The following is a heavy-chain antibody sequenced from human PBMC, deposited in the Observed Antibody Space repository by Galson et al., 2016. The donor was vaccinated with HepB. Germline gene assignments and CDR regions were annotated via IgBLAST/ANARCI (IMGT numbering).Heavy chain of an antibody. D-gene: IGHD2-2*01. CDR1: GFTFSNYW. CDR3: VRDGASRCHFDY. Sequence: SLRLSCAASGFTFSNYWMSWVRQAPGKGLEWVANVKEDGSQTYHVDSVKGRFTNSRDNAKNSMCLQMNSMRAEDTAVYYCVRDGASRCHFDYWGQGILVTVSS. J-gene: IGHJ4*02. V-gene: IGHV3-7*03. CDR2: VKEDGSQT.